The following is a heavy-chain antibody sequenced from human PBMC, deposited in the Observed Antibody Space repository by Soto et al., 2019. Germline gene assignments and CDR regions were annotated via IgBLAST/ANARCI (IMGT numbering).Heavy chain of an antibody. Sequence: QVQLQESGPGLVKPSQTLSLTCTVSGGSISSGGYYWSWIRQHPGKVLVWIGYIYSSGSTYYNPSLNRGVNRSVDTSKNQFAPKLSSVTAADTAVYYCARGGYSLDDSGQGTLVTVSS. V-gene: IGHV4-31*03. CDR2: IYSSGST. J-gene: IGHJ4*02. CDR3: ARGGYSLDD. D-gene: IGHD5-18*01. CDR1: GGSISSGGYY.